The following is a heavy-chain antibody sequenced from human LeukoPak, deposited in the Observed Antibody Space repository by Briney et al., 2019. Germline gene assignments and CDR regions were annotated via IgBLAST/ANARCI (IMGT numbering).Heavy chain of an antibody. V-gene: IGHV3-23*01. CDR1: GFTFSSYA. D-gene: IGHD3-3*01. Sequence: TGGSVRLSCAASGFTFSSYAMSWVRQAPGKGLEWVSAISGSGSSTYYADSVKGRFTISRDNSKNTLYPQMNSLRAEDTAVYYCAKEPIPIFGVASGLNWFDPWGQGTLVTVSS. J-gene: IGHJ5*02. CDR2: ISGSGSST. CDR3: AKEPIPIFGVASGLNWFDP.